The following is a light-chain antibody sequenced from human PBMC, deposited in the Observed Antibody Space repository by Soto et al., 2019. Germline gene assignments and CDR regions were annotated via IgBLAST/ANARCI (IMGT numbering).Light chain of an antibody. CDR2: YFS. J-gene: IGKJ1*01. Sequence: CSASKPYSSYLAWYQQKPGKSPRLIIYYFSSRATGVQERLSGSGSGKDFTLTISSIEPEDFAVYFCKQHINWFSWSFGQGTKVDIK. CDR3: KQHINWFSWS. CDR1: KPYSSY. V-gene: IGKV3-11*01.